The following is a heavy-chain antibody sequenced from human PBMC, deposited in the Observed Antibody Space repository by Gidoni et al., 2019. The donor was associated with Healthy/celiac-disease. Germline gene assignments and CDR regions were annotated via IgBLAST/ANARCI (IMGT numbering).Heavy chain of an antibody. CDR3: ARESYDSGSLNYHYGMDV. V-gene: IGHV3-11*01. J-gene: IGHJ6*02. CDR2: ISSSGSTI. Sequence: QVQLVESGGGLVKPGGSLRLSCAAYGFTFSDYYMSWIRQAPGKGLGWVSYISSSGSTIYYADSVKGRFTISRDNAKNSLYLQMNSLRAEDTAVYYCARESYDSGSLNYHYGMDVWGQGTTVTVSS. CDR1: GFTFSDYY. D-gene: IGHD3-10*01.